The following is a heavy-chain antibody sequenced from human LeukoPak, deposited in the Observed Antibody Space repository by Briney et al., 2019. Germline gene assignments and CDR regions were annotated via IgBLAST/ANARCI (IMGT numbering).Heavy chain of an antibody. J-gene: IGHJ4*02. CDR3: AREGVIAARRGGSTGY. CDR2: INPNSGGT. V-gene: IGHV1-2*02. Sequence: ASVKVSCKASGYTFTGYYMHWVRQAPGQELEWMGWINPNSGGTNYAQKFQGRVTMTRDTSISTAYMELSRLRSDDTAVYYCAREGVIAARRGGSTGYWGQGTLVTVSS. D-gene: IGHD6-6*01. CDR1: GYTFTGYY.